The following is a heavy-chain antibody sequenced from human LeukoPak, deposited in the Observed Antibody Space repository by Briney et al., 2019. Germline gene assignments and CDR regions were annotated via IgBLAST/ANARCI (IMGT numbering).Heavy chain of an antibody. J-gene: IGHJ3*02. CDR1: GFTFSSYW. CDR2: IKQDGSEK. V-gene: IGHV3-7*01. CDR3: ARVSFSYYDFWSGRDAFDI. Sequence: GGSLRLSRAASGFTFSSYWMSWVRQAPGKGLEWVANIKQDGSEKYYVDFVKGRFTISRDNAKNSLYLQMNSLRAEDTAVYYCARVSFSYYDFWSGRDAFDIWGQGTMVTVSS. D-gene: IGHD3-3*01.